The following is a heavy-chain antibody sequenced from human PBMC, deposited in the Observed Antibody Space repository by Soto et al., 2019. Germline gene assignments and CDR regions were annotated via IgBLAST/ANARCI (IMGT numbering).Heavy chain of an antibody. CDR2: ITANNVNT. J-gene: IGHJ4*02. CDR1: GYTFTSYG. V-gene: IGHV1-18*01. Sequence: GASVKVSCKTSGYTFTSYGSSWVRQAPGQGLEWMGWITANNVNTNYAQKFQGRVTMTTDTSTATAYMELRSLRSDDTAVYYCARDMGGYYFEPNDYWGQGTLVTVSS. D-gene: IGHD3-22*01. CDR3: ARDMGGYYFEPNDY.